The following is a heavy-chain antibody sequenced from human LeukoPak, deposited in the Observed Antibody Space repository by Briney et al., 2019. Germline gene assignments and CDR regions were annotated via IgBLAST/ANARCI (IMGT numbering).Heavy chain of an antibody. CDR3: ARERELDAFDI. J-gene: IGHJ3*02. CDR1: GFTFSTYS. CDR2: ISSSSSYI. V-gene: IGHV3-21*01. Sequence: PGGSLRLSCAASGFTFSTYSMNWVRQAPGKGLEWVSSISSSSSYIYYADSVKGRFTISRDNAKNSLYLQMNSLRAEDTAVYYCARERELDAFDIWGQGTMVTVSS. D-gene: IGHD1-26*01.